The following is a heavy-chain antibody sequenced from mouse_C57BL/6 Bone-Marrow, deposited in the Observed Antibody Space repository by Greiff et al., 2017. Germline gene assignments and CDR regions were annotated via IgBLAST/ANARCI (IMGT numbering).Heavy chain of an antibody. CDR3: ARRRSDYAMDY. CDR2: ISYDGSN. CDR1: GYSITSGYY. J-gene: IGHJ4*01. V-gene: IGHV3-6*01. Sequence: ESGPGLVKPSQSLSLTCSVTGYSITSGYYWNWIRQFPGNKLEWMGYISYDGSNNYNPSLKNRISITRDTSKNQFFLKLNSVTTEDTATYYCARRRSDYAMDYWGQGTSVTVSS.